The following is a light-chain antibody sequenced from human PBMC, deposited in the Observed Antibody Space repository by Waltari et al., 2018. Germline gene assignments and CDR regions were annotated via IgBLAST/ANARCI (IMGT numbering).Light chain of an antibody. V-gene: IGLV2-14*01. Sequence: QSALTQPASASGSPGQSITISCTGSSSCIGGYKYVSWYQQHPGKAPQLMLYVVSNRPSGVSNRFSGSKSGSTASLTISGLQSEDEADYYCSSYMNSSLVFGAGTKVTVL. CDR1: SSCIGGYKY. CDR3: SSYMNSSLV. CDR2: VVS. J-gene: IGLJ3*02.